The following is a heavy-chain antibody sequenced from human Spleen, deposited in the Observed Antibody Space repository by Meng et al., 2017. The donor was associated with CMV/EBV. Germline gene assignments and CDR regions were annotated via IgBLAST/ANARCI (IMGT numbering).Heavy chain of an antibody. CDR3: ARVSVTTFFDYYYYGMDV. J-gene: IGHJ6*02. Sequence: ASVKVSCKTSGYTFTSYGINWVRQAPGQGLEWMGWISTYNGNTNDAQKFQGRVTMTTDTSTSTAYMELRSLRFDDTAVYYCARVSVTTFFDYYYYGMDVWGQGTTVTVS. D-gene: IGHD4-11*01. CDR1: GYTFTSYG. V-gene: IGHV1-18*01. CDR2: ISTYNGNT.